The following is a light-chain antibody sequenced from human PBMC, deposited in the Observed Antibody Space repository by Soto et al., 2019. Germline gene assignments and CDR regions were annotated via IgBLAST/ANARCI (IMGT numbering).Light chain of an antibody. CDR2: GAS. CDR3: QQYGSSQIT. J-gene: IGKJ5*01. Sequence: EIVLTQSPGTLSLSPGERATLSCRASQSVSSSYLAWYQQKPGQAPRLLIYGASSRATGIPDRFSGSGSGTDFTLTISRLEPEDFAVYYCQQYGSSQITFGQGTRLES. CDR1: QSVSSSY. V-gene: IGKV3-20*01.